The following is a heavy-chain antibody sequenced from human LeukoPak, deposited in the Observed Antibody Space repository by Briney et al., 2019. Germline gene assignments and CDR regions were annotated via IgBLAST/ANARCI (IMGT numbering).Heavy chain of an antibody. V-gene: IGHV3-74*01. J-gene: IGHJ5*02. D-gene: IGHD1-1*01. CDR3: ARGTNSWNDEGWFDP. Sequence: GGSLRLSCAASGFTSSQYWMHWVRQVPGKGPVCVSGINSDGRSTYYAGFVKGRFTISRDNAKNTLYLQMNSLGAEDTAIYYCARGTNSWNDEGWFDPWGQGTLVTVSS. CDR1: GFTSSQYW. CDR2: INSDGRST.